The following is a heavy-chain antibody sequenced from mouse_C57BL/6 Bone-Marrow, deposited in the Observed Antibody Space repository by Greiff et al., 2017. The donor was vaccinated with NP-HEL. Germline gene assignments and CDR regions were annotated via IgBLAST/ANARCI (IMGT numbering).Heavy chain of an antibody. CDR2: INPNNGGT. V-gene: IGHV1-26*01. J-gene: IGHJ4*01. CDR3: ARSIYYDGSSERLYAMDD. Sequence: EVKLQQSGPELVKPGASVKISCKASGYTFTDYYMNWVKQSPGKSLEWIGDINPNNGGTSYNQKFKGKATLTVDTSSSTAYMELRSLTSEDSAVYYCARSIYYDGSSERLYAMDDWGQGTSVTVSS. D-gene: IGHD1-1*01. CDR1: GYTFTDYY.